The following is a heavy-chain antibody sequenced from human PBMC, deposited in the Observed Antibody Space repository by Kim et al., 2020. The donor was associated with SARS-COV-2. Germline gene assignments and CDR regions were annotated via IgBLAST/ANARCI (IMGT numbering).Heavy chain of an antibody. J-gene: IGHJ4*02. CDR3: AKDGYSYGYGPYYFDY. D-gene: IGHD5-18*01. Sequence: GGSLRLSCAASGFTFSSYAMSWVRQAPVKGLAWFCSISCRGCSTYYADSVKGRFTISRDNSKNTLYLQMNSLRAEDTAVYYCAKDGYSYGYGPYYFDYWGQGTLVTVSS. CDR2: ISCRGCST. CDR1: GFTFSSYA. V-gene: IGHV3-23*01.